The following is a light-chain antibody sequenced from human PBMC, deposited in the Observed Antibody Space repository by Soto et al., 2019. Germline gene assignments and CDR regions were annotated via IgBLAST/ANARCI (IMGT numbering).Light chain of an antibody. V-gene: IGLV1-51*01. CDR3: GTWDSSLSAEV. J-gene: IGLJ3*02. Sequence: QSVLTQPPSVSGAPGQRVTISCTGSSSNIGAGYDVHWYQQFPGTSPKLLIYDNYKRPSGIPDRFSGSKSGTSATLGITGLQTGDEADYYCGTWDSSLSAEVFGGGTQLTVL. CDR1: SSNIGAGYD. CDR2: DNY.